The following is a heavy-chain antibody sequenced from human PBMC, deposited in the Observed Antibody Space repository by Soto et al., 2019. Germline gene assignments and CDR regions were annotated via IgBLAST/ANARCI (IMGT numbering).Heavy chain of an antibody. Sequence: PGGSLRLSCAASGFTFSSYSMNWVRQAPGKGLEWVSYISSSSSTIYYADSVKGRFTISRDNAKNSLYLQMNSLRAEDTAVYYCARGLTYYDVWSGYQNFDYWGQGTLVTVSS. CDR1: GFTFSSYS. V-gene: IGHV3-48*01. J-gene: IGHJ4*02. D-gene: IGHD3-3*01. CDR3: ARGLTYYDVWSGYQNFDY. CDR2: ISSSSSTI.